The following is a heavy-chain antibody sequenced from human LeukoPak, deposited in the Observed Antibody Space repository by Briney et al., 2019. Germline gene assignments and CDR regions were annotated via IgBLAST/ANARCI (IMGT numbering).Heavy chain of an antibody. J-gene: IGHJ5*02. Sequence: PSETLSLTCAVYGGSFSGYYWSWIRQPPGKGLEWIGGINHSRTTNYNPSLKSRVTISVDTSKNQFSLKLSSVTAADTAVYYCARDVDATSGWFDPWGQGTLVIVSS. CDR3: ARDVDATSGWFDP. CDR2: INHSRTT. D-gene: IGHD2-15*01. V-gene: IGHV4-34*01. CDR1: GGSFSGYY.